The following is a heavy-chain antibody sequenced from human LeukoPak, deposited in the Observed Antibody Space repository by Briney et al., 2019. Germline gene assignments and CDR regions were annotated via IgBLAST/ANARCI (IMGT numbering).Heavy chain of an antibody. Sequence: GGSLRLSCAASGFTVSSNYMSWVRQAPGKGMEWVSVIYSGGSTYYADSVKGRFTISRDNSKNTLYLQMNSLRAEDTAVYYCARDSYYYGSGSYYSATDYWGQGTLVTVSS. J-gene: IGHJ4*02. D-gene: IGHD3-10*01. V-gene: IGHV3-66*01. CDR2: IYSGGST. CDR1: GFTVSSNY. CDR3: ARDSYYYGSGSYYSATDY.